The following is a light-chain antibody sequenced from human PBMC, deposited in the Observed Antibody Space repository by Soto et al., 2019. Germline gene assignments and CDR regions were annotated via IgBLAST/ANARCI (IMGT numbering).Light chain of an antibody. CDR1: QSVSSN. V-gene: IGKV3-15*01. J-gene: IGKJ4*01. CDR2: VAS. CDR3: QQYTVLPLT. Sequence: EIVMTQSPATLSVSPGERATLSCRASQSVSSNLAWYQQKPGQTPNLLIYVASTRATGIPARFSGSGSGTAVTLTISSLQSEDFAVYYCQQYTVLPLTFGGGTKVDFK.